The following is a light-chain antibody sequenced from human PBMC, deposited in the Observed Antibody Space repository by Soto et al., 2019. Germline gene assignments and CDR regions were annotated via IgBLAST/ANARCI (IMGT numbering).Light chain of an antibody. J-gene: IGKJ1*01. CDR3: QQYFSTPRT. V-gene: IGKV4-1*01. CDR2: WAS. CDR1: QSLLYTSTNQNY. Sequence: DVVLTQSPESLAVSLGERAAINCKSSQSLLYTSTNQNYLAWYQHKVGQPPKLLISWASTRESGVPDRFSGSGSWADFTLTISSLQAEDVASYFCQQYFSTPRTFGQGTRVEV.